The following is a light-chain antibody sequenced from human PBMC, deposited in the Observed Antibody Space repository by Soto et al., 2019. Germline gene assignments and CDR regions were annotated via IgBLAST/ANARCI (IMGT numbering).Light chain of an antibody. Sequence: SYELTQPPSVSVAPGKRARITCGGNNIGSKSVHWYQQKPGQAPVLVIYYDSDRPSGVPERFSGSNSRNTATLPISRVEAGDEADYYCQVWDSSSDHYVFGTGTKLTVL. V-gene: IGLV3-21*04. CDR1: NIGSKS. CDR3: QVWDSSSDHYV. J-gene: IGLJ1*01. CDR2: YDS.